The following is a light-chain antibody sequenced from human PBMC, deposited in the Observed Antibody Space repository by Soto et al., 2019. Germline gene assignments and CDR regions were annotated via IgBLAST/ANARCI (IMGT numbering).Light chain of an antibody. CDR3: QQHNNWPPWT. CDR1: QSVNTK. Sequence: ETVMTQSPATLSVSPGERATLSWRASQSVNTKLAWYQQKPGQAPRLLIYGASTRATGVPARFSGSGSGTDFTLTINSLQSEDFAVYYCQQHNNWPPWTFGQGTKVEIK. J-gene: IGKJ1*01. CDR2: GAS. V-gene: IGKV3-15*01.